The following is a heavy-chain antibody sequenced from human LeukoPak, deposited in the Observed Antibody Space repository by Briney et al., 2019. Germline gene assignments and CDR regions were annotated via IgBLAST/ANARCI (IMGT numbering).Heavy chain of an antibody. CDR1: GFTFSSYA. V-gene: IGHV3-23*01. D-gene: IGHD2-2*01. J-gene: IGHJ6*02. CDR2: ISGSGGST. Sequence: PGGSLRLSCAASGFTFSSYAMSWVRQAPGKGLEWVSAISGSGGSTYYADSVKGRFTISRDNSKNTLYLQMNSLRAEDTAIYYCAKGYCSSTSCYGYYYYYGMDVWGQGTTVTVSS. CDR3: AKGYCSSTSCYGYYYYYGMDV.